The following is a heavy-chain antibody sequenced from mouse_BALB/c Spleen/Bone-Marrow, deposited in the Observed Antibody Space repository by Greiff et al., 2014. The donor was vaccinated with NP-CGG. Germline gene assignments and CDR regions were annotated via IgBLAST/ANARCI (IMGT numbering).Heavy chain of an antibody. D-gene: IGHD2-4*01. CDR3: ARDDYGV. J-gene: IGHJ1*01. V-gene: IGHV3-2*02. CDR2: ISYSGGT. CDR1: GYSITSDYA. Sequence: EVQLQQSGPGLVKPSQSLSLTCTVTGYSITSDYAWNWIRQFPGNKLEWMGYISYSGGTSYNPSLKSRISITRDTSKNQFFLQLNSVTTEDTATYYCARDDYGVWGAGTTVTVSS.